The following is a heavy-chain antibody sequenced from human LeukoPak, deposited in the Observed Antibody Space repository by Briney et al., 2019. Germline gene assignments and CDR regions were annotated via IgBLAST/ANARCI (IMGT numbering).Heavy chain of an antibody. V-gene: IGHV1-8*03. CDR3: ASGAWFGERGLDAFDI. J-gene: IGHJ3*02. CDR2: VNPNSGDT. CDR1: GYTFTSYD. D-gene: IGHD3-10*01. Sequence: ASVKVSCKASGYTFTSYDINWVRQATGQGLEWMGWVNPNSGDTGYAQRFQDRVIITRNTSIDTAYMELSGLRSEDTAVYYCASGAWFGERGLDAFDIWGQGTMVTVSS.